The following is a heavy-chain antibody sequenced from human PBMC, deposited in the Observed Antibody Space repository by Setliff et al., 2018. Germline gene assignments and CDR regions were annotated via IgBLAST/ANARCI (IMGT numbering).Heavy chain of an antibody. J-gene: IGHJ4*02. CDR3: ASLPYYDSSGYSLSYY. Sequence: SETLSLTCTISSGSISNYYWSWVRQSPGKGLEWIGSIYYSGSTCYNPSLKSRVTISVDTSKNQFSLKLSSVTAADTAVYYCASLPYYDSSGYSLSYYWGQGTLVTVSS. D-gene: IGHD3-22*01. CDR1: SGSISNYY. CDR2: IYYSGST. V-gene: IGHV4-59*05.